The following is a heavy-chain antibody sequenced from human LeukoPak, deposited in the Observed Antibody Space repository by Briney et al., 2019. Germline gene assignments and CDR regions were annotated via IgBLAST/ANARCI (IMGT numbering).Heavy chain of an antibody. CDR3: ARSSAYYDFWSGYLSQIYHGMDV. V-gene: IGHV3-7*01. D-gene: IGHD3-3*01. Sequence: GGSLRLSCAASGFTFSSYWMSWVRQAPGKGLEWVANIKQDGSEKYYVDSVKGRFTISRDNAKNSLYLQMNSLRAEDTAVYYCARSSAYYDFWSGYLSQIYHGMDVWGQGTTVTVSS. CDR2: IKQDGSEK. CDR1: GFTFSSYW. J-gene: IGHJ6*02.